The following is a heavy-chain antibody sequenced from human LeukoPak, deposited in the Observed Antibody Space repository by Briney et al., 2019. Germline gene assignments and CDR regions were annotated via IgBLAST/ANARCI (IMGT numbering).Heavy chain of an antibody. V-gene: IGHV1-69*04. J-gene: IGHJ3*02. Sequence: SVKVSCKASGYTFTCYYMHWVRQAPGQGLEWMGRIIPILGIANYAQRFQGRVTITADKSTSTAYMELSSLRSEDTAVYYCARGDYYYDSSGYPPEAFDIWGQGTMVTVSS. CDR1: GYTFTCYY. CDR2: IIPILGIA. CDR3: ARGDYYYDSSGYPPEAFDI. D-gene: IGHD3-22*01.